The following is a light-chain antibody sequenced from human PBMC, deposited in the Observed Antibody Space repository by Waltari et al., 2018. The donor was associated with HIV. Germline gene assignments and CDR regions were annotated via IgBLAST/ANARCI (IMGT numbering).Light chain of an antibody. CDR1: SSDVGGYNY. J-gene: IGLJ1*01. CDR2: DVS. V-gene: IGLV2-23*02. CDR3: CSDAGSSTPYV. Sequence: QSALTQPASVSGSPGQSITISCTGTSSDVGGYNYVSWYQQHPGKAPKLMIYDVSKRPSGVSNRFSGSKSGNTASLTISGLQAEDEADYYCCSDAGSSTPYVFGTGTKVTVL.